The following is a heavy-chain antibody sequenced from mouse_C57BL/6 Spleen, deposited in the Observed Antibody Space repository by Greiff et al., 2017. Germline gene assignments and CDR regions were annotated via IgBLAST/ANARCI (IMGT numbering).Heavy chain of an antibody. J-gene: IGHJ3*01. CDR2: IDPSASET. V-gene: IGHV1-52*01. CDR3: AKEGDYPFAY. D-gene: IGHD2-4*01. Sequence: VQLQQPGAELVRPGSSVTLSCKASGYTFPSYWMHWVKQRPIQGLEWIGTIDPSASETPYTQQFKDQATLTVDKSSSTAYIELSSLTSEDSAVYCCAKEGDYPFAYWGQGTLVTVSA. CDR1: GYTFPSYW.